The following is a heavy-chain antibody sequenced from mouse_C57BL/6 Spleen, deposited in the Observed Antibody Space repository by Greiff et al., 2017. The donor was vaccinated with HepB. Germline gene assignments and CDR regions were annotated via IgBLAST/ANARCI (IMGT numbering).Heavy chain of an antibody. D-gene: IGHD2-4*01. CDR2: IHPNSGST. CDR3: AREDDYDQFAY. CDR1: GYTFTSYW. Sequence: VQLQQPGAELVKPGASVKLSCKASGYTFTSYWMHWVKQRPGQGLEWIGMIHPNSGSTNYNEKFKSKATLTVDKSSSTAYMQLSSLTSEDSAVYYCAREDDYDQFAYWGQGTLVTVSA. J-gene: IGHJ3*01. V-gene: IGHV1-64*01.